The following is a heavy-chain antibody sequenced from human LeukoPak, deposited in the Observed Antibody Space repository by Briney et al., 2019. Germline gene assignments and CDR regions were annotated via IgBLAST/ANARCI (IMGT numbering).Heavy chain of an antibody. D-gene: IGHD2-15*01. Sequence: GGSLRLSCAASGFTFSSYSMNWVRQAPGKGLEWVSYISSSSSIIYYADSVKGRFTISRDNAKNSLYLQMNSLRAEDTAIYYCARRAGSYSHSYDYWGQGTLVTVSS. CDR3: ARRAGSYSHSYDY. CDR1: GFTFSSYS. CDR2: ISSSSSII. J-gene: IGHJ4*02. V-gene: IGHV3-48*04.